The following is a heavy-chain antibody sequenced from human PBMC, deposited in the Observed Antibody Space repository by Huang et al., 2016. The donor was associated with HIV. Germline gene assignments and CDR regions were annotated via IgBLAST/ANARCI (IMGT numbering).Heavy chain of an antibody. CDR2: IHQSGST. Sequence: QVQLQQWGAGLLKPSETLSLTCTVYGGTLSDFYWNWIRQPPGKGLDLIGEIHQSGSTNYNVSLNSRVSISVDPSKNQFSLNLTSLTAADTAVYYCARGGRFRIPRGLDVWGQGTTVTVSS. J-gene: IGHJ6*02. CDR1: GGTLSDFY. D-gene: IGHD2-15*01. V-gene: IGHV4-34*02. CDR3: ARGGRFRIPRGLDV.